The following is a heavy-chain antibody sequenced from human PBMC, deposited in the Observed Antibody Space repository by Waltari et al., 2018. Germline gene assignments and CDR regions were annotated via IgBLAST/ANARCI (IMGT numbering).Heavy chain of an antibody. Sequence: QVQLQESGPGLVKPSETLSLTCIVSGGSISSYYWCWIRQSAGEGLEWIGRISSSGSTNYSPSLKSRVTISEDTSRNQFSLKLTSVTAADTAVYYCARRPGGSNWPHYFDYWGQGILVTVSS. V-gene: IGHV4-4*07. D-gene: IGHD1-26*01. CDR3: ARRPGGSNWPHYFDY. J-gene: IGHJ4*02. CDR1: GGSISSYY. CDR2: ISSSGST.